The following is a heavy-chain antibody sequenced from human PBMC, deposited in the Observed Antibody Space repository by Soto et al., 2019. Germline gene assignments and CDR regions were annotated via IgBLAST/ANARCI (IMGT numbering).Heavy chain of an antibody. D-gene: IGHD6-13*01. CDR3: ARYSDNWFQTEGMDV. CDR1: VDSITTYY. CDR2: IDASGNT. J-gene: IGHJ6*02. V-gene: IGHV4-4*07. Sequence: PSLTCTVSVDSITTYYWSWIRQPAGKGLEWIGRIDASGNTNYNPSLNSRVTMSIDTSKKQFSLKLTSVTAADTAIYYCARYSDNWFQTEGMDVWGQGTTVTVSS.